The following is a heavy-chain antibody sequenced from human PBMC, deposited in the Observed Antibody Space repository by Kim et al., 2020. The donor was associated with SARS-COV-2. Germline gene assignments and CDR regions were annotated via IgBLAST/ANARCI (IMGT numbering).Heavy chain of an antibody. Sequence: SETMSLTCAVSGGSISSSNWWSWVRQPPGKGLEWIGEIYHSGSTNYNPSLKSRVTISVDKSKNQFSLKLSSVTAADTAVYYCARRIAAGATYAFDIWGQGTMVTVSS. CDR2: IYHSGST. CDR1: GGSISSSNW. CDR3: ARRIAAGATYAFDI. V-gene: IGHV4-4*02. D-gene: IGHD6-13*01. J-gene: IGHJ3*02.